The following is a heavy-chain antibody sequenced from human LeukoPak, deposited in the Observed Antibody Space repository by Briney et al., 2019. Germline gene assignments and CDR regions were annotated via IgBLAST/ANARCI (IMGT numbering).Heavy chain of an antibody. CDR2: ISSSGSTI. J-gene: IGHJ4*02. Sequence: GGSLRLSCAASGFTFSDYYMSWIRQAPGKGLEWVSYISSSGSTIYYADSVKGRFTISRDNAKNSLYLQMNSLRAEDTAVYYCAKDLEEFCSGGSCSLFDYWGQGTLVTVSS. CDR3: AKDLEEFCSGGSCSLFDY. CDR1: GFTFSDYY. D-gene: IGHD2-15*01. V-gene: IGHV3-11*04.